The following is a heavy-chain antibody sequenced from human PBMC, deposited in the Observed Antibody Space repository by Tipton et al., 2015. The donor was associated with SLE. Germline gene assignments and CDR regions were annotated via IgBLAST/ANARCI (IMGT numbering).Heavy chain of an antibody. CDR1: GFTFSNYG. Sequence: SLRLSCAASGFTFSNYGMHWVRQAPGKGLEGVAVIWYDGSNKYYADSVKGRFTISRDNSKNTLYLQMNSLRAEDTAVYYCARALVDYGYSYGRDVWGQGTTVTVSS. D-gene: IGHD4-17*01. CDR2: IWYDGSNK. CDR3: ARALVDYGYSYGRDV. V-gene: IGHV3-33*08. J-gene: IGHJ6*02.